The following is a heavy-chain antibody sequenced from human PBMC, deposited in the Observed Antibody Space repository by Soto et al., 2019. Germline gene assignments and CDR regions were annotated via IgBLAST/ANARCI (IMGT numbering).Heavy chain of an antibody. V-gene: IGHV1-69*13. D-gene: IGHD3-22*01. J-gene: IGHJ4*02. CDR2: ITPIFGTA. CDR3: ATSTYYYDSSGYYFDY. Sequence: SVKVSCKASGGTFSSYAISWVRQAPGQGLEWMGGITPIFGTANYAQKFQGRVTITADESTSTAYMELSSLRSEDTAVYYCATSTYYYDSSGYYFDYWGPGTMVTVYS. CDR1: GGTFSSYA.